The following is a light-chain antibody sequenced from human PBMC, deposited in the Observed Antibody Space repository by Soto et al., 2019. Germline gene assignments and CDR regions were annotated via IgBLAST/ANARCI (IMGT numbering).Light chain of an antibody. CDR1: SSDVGSYNL. V-gene: IGLV2-23*02. Sequence: QSVLTQPASVSGSPGQSITISCTGTSSDVGSYNLVSWYQQHPGKAPKLMIYEVSKRPSGVSNRFSCSKSGNTASLTISGLQAEDEADYYCCSYAGSSTFYVFGTGTKLTVL. CDR2: EVS. CDR3: CSYAGSSTFYV. J-gene: IGLJ1*01.